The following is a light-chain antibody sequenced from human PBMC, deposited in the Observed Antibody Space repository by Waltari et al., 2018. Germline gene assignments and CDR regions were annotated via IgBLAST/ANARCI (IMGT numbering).Light chain of an antibody. V-gene: IGKV1-39*01. J-gene: IGKJ3*01. Sequence: DIQMTPSPSSLSASVGDRVTITCLASQSIISYLNWYQQKPGKAPKLLIYAASSLQSGVPSRFSGSGSGTDFTLTISSLQPEDFATYYCQQSYSTRFTFGPGTKVDIK. CDR2: AAS. CDR1: QSIISY. CDR3: QQSYSTRFT.